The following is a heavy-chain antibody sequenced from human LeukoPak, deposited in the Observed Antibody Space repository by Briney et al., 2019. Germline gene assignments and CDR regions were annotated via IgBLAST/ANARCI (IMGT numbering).Heavy chain of an antibody. V-gene: IGHV4-31*03. CDR2: IYYSGST. D-gene: IGHD6-13*01. J-gene: IGHJ4*02. CDR3: ARVATYQQLVDD. CDR1: GGSISSGGYY. Sequence: SETLSLTCTVSGGSISSGGYYWSWIRQHPGKGLGWLGYIYYSGSTYYNPSLKSRVTISVDTSKNQFSLKLSSVTAADTAVYYCARVATYQQLVDDWGQGTLVTVSS.